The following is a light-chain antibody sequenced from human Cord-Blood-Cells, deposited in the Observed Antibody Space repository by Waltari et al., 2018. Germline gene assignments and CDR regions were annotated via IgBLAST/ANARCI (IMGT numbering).Light chain of an antibody. Sequence: EIVLTQSPATLSLPPGERPTLSCRASQSVSSYLAWYQQKPGQAPRRLIYDASNKATGIPARFSGSESGTDFAFTISSLEPEDFSVYYGQRRSNWPPITFGEGTRLEFK. CDR3: QRRSNWPPIT. CDR1: QSVSSY. J-gene: IGKJ5*01. V-gene: IGKV3-11*01. CDR2: DAS.